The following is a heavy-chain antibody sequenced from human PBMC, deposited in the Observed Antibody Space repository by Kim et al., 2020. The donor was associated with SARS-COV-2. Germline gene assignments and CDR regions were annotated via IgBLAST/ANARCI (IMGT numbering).Heavy chain of an antibody. Sequence: SLKSRVTISVDTSKNQFSLKLSSVTAADTAVYYCARGSSGSDYYYYGMDVWGQGTTVTVSS. J-gene: IGHJ6*02. V-gene: IGHV4-4*09. D-gene: IGHD3-10*01. CDR3: ARGSSGSDYYYYGMDV.